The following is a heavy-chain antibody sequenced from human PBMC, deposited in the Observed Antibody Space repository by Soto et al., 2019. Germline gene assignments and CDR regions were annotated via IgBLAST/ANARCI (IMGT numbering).Heavy chain of an antibody. CDR1: GGSFSGYY. V-gene: IGHV4-34*01. CDR3: ARPGGSSWYEYFQH. Sequence: SETLSLTCAVYGGSFSGYYWSWIRQPPGKRLEWIGEINHSGSTNYNPSLKSRVTISVDTSKNQFSLKLSSVTAADTAVYYCARPGGSSWYEYFQHWGQGTLVTVSS. CDR2: INHSGST. D-gene: IGHD6-13*01. J-gene: IGHJ1*01.